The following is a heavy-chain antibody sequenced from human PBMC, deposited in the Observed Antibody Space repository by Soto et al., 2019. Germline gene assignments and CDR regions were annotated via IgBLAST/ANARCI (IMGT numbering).Heavy chain of an antibody. Sequence: EVPLVESGGGLVQPGGSLRLSCVVSGFSVSNNYMSWVRQAPGMRLDWVSVIYADGTTYYVDSVKGRFTISRHNSRNTLYLQMDSLRTEDTAVYYCARGGGPFINSATNPFDYWGQGTLVTVSS. CDR2: IYADGTT. V-gene: IGHV3-53*04. CDR3: ARGGGPFINSATNPFDY. D-gene: IGHD4-17*01. J-gene: IGHJ4*02. CDR1: GFSVSNNY.